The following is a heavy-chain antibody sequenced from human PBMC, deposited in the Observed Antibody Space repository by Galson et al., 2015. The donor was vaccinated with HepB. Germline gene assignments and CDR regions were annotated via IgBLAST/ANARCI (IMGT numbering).Heavy chain of an antibody. J-gene: IGHJ4*02. CDR2: IKQDGSDK. V-gene: IGHV3-7*05. CDR3: ATYSGSYAFEY. CDR1: GFTFSSYW. D-gene: IGHD1-26*01. Sequence: SLRLSCAASGFTFSSYWMSWVRQAPGKGLEWVANIKQDGSDKNYVDSVKGRFTISRDNAKNSLSLQMSSLRAEDTAVYYCATYSGSYAFEYWGQGTLVTVSS.